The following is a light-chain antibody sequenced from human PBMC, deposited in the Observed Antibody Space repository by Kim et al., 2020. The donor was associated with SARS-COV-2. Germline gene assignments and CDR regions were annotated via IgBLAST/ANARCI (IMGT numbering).Light chain of an antibody. CDR3: QQSNDWPPLT. J-gene: IGKJ1*01. Sequence: GERATLAGRGRKNIKNRLVWYQQKPGQAHRRVSYDATARAHGIPARCMGSGSETDVTLTISSLQSEEFAVYYCQQSNDWPPLTVGQGTKVDIK. CDR2: DAT. CDR1: KNIKNR. V-gene: IGKV3-15*01.